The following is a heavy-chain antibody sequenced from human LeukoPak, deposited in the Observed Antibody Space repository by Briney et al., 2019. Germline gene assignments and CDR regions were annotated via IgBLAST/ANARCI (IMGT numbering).Heavy chain of an antibody. CDR1: GGSLSSRRYY. Sequence: PSGTLSLTCTVSGGSLSSRRYYWAWIRQPPGKGLEWIGNIYYSGSTYYNPSLKSRVTISVDTSKNRFSLNLNSVTAADTAVYYCARRIVGSSWIDYWGQGTLVTVSS. CDR2: IYYSGST. V-gene: IGHV4-39*01. CDR3: ARRIVGSSWIDY. J-gene: IGHJ4*02. D-gene: IGHD1-26*01.